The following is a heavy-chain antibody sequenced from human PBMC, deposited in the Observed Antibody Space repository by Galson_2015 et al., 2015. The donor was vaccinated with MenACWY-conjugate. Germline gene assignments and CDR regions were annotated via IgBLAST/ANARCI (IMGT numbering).Heavy chain of an antibody. CDR1: GFNFSSYW. J-gene: IGHJ4*02. CDR3: TRVGGYDRPGGDY. V-gene: IGHV3-74*01. Sequence: LRLSCAASGFNFSSYWMHWVRQPPGTGLAWVSRINSDGSIGTYADSVKGRFTISRDNAKNTLYLQMDSLRADDTAVYYCTRVGGYDRPGGDYWGQGTLVTVSS. D-gene: IGHD5-12*01. CDR2: INSDGSIG.